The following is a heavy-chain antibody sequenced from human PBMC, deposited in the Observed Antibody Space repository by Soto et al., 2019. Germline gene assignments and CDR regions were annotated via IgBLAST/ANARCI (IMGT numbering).Heavy chain of an antibody. CDR2: IWYDGSNK. D-gene: IGHD3-10*01. Sequence: QVQLVDSGGGVVQPGRSLKLSCTASGFTFSNYGMHWVRQAPGKGLEWVAVIWYDGSNKYYADSVKGRFTISRDNSKNTLYLQMNSLRAEDTAVYYCARGRESQYYGMDVWGQGTTVTVSS. CDR3: ARGRESQYYGMDV. V-gene: IGHV3-33*01. CDR1: GFTFSNYG. J-gene: IGHJ6*02.